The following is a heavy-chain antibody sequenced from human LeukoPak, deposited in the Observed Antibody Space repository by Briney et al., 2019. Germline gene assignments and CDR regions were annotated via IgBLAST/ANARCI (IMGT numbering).Heavy chain of an antibody. D-gene: IGHD3-9*01. J-gene: IGHJ4*02. Sequence: ASVKVSCEVSGYTLTELSMHWVRQAPGKGLEWMGGFDPEDGETIYAQKFQGRVTMTEDTSTDTAYMELSSLRSEDTAVYYCATLPLLRYFDWLLYSYFDYWGQGTLVTVSS. CDR1: GYTLTELS. CDR3: ATLPLLRYFDWLLYSYFDY. CDR2: FDPEDGET. V-gene: IGHV1-24*01.